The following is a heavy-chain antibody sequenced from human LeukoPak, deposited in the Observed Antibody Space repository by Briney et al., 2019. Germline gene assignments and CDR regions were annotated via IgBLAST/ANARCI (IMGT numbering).Heavy chain of an antibody. CDR1: GFTLSSYW. CDR3: ARAPSEIGGYYPEYFRH. J-gene: IGHJ1*01. V-gene: IGHV3-74*01. D-gene: IGHD3-22*01. Sequence: GGSLRLSCAASGFTLSSYWMHWVRQAPGKGLVWVSRIKGDGRTNYADSVKGRFTISRDNAKNTVSLQMNSLRAEDTGVYYCARAPSEIGGYYPEYFRHWGQGTLVIVSS. CDR2: IKGDGRT.